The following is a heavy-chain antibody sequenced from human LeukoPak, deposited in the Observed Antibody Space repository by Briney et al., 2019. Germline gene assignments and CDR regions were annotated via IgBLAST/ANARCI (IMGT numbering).Heavy chain of an antibody. Sequence: SETLSLTCTVSGGSISSYYWSWIRRPPGKGPEWIGYIYYSGSTNYNPSLKSRVTISVDTSKNQFSLKLSSVTAADTAVYYCAAITGGMDVWGQGTTVTVSS. V-gene: IGHV4-59*01. CDR2: IYYSGST. CDR1: GGSISSYY. D-gene: IGHD5-12*01. CDR3: AAITGGMDV. J-gene: IGHJ6*02.